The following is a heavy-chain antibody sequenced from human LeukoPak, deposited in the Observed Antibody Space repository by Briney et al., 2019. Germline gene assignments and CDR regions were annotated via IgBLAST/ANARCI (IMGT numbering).Heavy chain of an antibody. CDR2: ISGSGGTT. J-gene: IGHJ6*03. CDR3: ARPFLAGGYYMDV. Sequence: PGGSLRLPCAASGFIFSRYGMSWVRQAPGKGLEWVSAISGSGGTTYYADTVKGRFTIPRDNSKNTLFLQMNSLRADDTAVYYCARPFLAGGYYMDVWGKGTTVSVSS. V-gene: IGHV3-23*01. D-gene: IGHD2/OR15-2a*01. CDR1: GFIFSRYG.